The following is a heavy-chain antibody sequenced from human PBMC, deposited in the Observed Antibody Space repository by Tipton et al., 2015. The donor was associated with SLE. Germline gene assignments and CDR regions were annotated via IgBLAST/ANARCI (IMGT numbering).Heavy chain of an antibody. J-gene: IGHJ4*02. V-gene: IGHV4-34*01. CDR1: GGSFSGYY. CDR2: INHSGST. Sequence: TLSLTCAVYGGSFSGYYWSWIRQPPGKGLEWIGEINHSGSTNYNPSLKSRVTISVDTSKNQFSPKLSSVTAADTAAYYCARGSYFDYWGQGTLVTVSS. CDR3: ARGSYFDY.